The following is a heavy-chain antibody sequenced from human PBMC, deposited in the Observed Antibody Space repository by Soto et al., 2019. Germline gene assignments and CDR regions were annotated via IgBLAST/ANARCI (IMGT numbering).Heavy chain of an antibody. CDR1: GFTFSTYS. D-gene: IGHD6-6*01. CDR3: ARGGSSSDNGMDV. Sequence: EVQLVESGGGLVQPGGSLRLSCAASGFTFSTYSMNWVRQAPGKGLELVSYISSRSYTIYYVDSVKGRFTISSDNAKNSIYLQMNSLRDEDTAVYYCARGGSSSDNGMDVWGQGTTVTVSS. V-gene: IGHV3-48*02. CDR2: ISSRSYTI. J-gene: IGHJ6*02.